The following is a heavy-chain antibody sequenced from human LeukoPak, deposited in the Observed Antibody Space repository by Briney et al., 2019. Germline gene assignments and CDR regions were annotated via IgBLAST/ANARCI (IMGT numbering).Heavy chain of an antibody. Sequence: GGSLRLSCAASGFTFSSYAMSWVRQAPGKGVEWVSAISGSGGSTYYADSVKGRFTISRDNSKNTLYLQMNSLRAEDTAVYYCAKGYYYDSSGYYGYWGQGTLVTVSS. CDR1: GFTFSSYA. CDR3: AKGYYYDSSGYYGY. V-gene: IGHV3-23*01. CDR2: ISGSGGST. J-gene: IGHJ4*02. D-gene: IGHD3-22*01.